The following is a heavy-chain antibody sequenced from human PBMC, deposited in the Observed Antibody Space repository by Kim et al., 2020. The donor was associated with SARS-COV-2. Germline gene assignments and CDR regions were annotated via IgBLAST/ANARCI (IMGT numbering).Heavy chain of an antibody. CDR3: ARDGSYYGSGSYFGVGYYGMDV. CDR1: GGTFSSYA. V-gene: IGHV1-69*04. D-gene: IGHD3-10*01. CDR2: IIPILGIA. Sequence: SVKVSCKASGGTFSSYAISWVRQAPGQGLEWMGRIIPILGIANYAQKFQGRVTITADKSTSTAYMELSSLRSEDTAVYYCARDGSYYGSGSYFGVGYYGMDVWGQGTTVTVSS. J-gene: IGHJ6*02.